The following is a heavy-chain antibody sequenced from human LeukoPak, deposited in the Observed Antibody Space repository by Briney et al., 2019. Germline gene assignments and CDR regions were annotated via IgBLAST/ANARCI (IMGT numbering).Heavy chain of an antibody. Sequence: ASVKVSCKASGYTFTGYYMHWVRQAPGQGLEWMGRINPNSGGTNYAQKFQGRVTMTRDTPISTAYMELSRLRSDDTAVYYCARGSHNNYYDSSGYPHWGQGTLVTVSS. J-gene: IGHJ4*02. V-gene: IGHV1-2*06. CDR1: GYTFTGYY. CDR2: INPNSGGT. D-gene: IGHD3-22*01. CDR3: ARGSHNNYYDSSGYPH.